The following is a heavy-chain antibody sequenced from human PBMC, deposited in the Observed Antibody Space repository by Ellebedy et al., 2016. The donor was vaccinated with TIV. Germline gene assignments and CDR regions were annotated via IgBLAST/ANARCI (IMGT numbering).Heavy chain of an antibody. Sequence: SVKVSCXASGGTFSSYAISWVRQAPGQGLEWMGGIIPIFGTANYAQKFQGRVTITADESTSTAYMELSSLRSEDTAVYYCAGDSPCGGDCFFAFDIWGQGTMVTVSS. J-gene: IGHJ3*02. D-gene: IGHD2-21*01. CDR1: GGTFSSYA. V-gene: IGHV1-69*13. CDR2: IIPIFGTA. CDR3: AGDSPCGGDCFFAFDI.